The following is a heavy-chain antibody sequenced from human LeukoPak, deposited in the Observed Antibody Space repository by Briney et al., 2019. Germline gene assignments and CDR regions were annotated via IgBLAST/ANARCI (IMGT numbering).Heavy chain of an antibody. CDR2: ISGSGGST. V-gene: IGHV3-23*01. CDR3: AKDPRDGEYYFDY. J-gene: IGHJ4*02. Sequence: GGSLRLSCAASGFTFSSYAMSWVRQAPGKGLEWASAISGSGGSTYYADSVKGRFTISRDNSKNTLYLQMNSLRAEDTAVYYCAKDPRDGEYYFDYWGQGTLVTVSS. CDR1: GFTFSSYA. D-gene: IGHD5-24*01.